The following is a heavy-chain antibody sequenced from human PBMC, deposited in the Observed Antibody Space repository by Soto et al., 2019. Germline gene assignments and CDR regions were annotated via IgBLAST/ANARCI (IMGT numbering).Heavy chain of an antibody. CDR1: GYMFTSYD. D-gene: IGHD3-10*01. CDR2: MNPNNGKT. J-gene: IGHJ4*02. CDR3: ARGRASGSYYLLGY. Sequence: GASVKVSCKASGYMFTSYDINWVRQAAGQGLEWLGRMNPNNGKTDYAQRFQGRVTMTRDTAIRTAYMEVSSLRSDDTAVYYCARGRASGSYYLLGYWGQGTLVTVSS. V-gene: IGHV1-8*01.